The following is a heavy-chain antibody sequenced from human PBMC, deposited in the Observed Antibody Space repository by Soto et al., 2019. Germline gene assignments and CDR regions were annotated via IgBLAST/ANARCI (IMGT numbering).Heavy chain of an antibody. Sequence: PGGSLRLSCAASGIIFSTYSMNWVRQAPGKGLEWVSYISGTSRTIYYADSVKGRFTISRDNAKNSVYLQMDSLRDEDTAVYYCARDFLFISGWREGGMDVWGQGTTVTV. D-gene: IGHD6-19*01. V-gene: IGHV3-48*02. CDR2: ISGTSRTI. J-gene: IGHJ6*02. CDR1: GIIFSTYS. CDR3: ARDFLFISGWREGGMDV.